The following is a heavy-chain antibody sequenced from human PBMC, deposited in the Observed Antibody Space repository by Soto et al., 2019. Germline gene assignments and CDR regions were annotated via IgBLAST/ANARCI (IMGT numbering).Heavy chain of an antibody. D-gene: IGHD1-26*01. Sequence: EVQLLESGGGLVQPAGSLRLSCAASGFTFSIYTMSWFRQAPVKGLEWVSSIYGNGRSTFYSASVKGRFTISRDNSGNTVYLQMSSLRVEDTAIYYCAKDFTPDSRWDIDYWGQGSLVTVSS. CDR2: IYGNGRST. CDR3: AKDFTPDSRWDIDY. J-gene: IGHJ4*02. V-gene: IGHV3-23*01. CDR1: GFTFSIYT.